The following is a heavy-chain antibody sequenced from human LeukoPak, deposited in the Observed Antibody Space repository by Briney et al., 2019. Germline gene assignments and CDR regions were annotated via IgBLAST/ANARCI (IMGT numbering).Heavy chain of an antibody. CDR1: GYTFTYYG. CDR3: ARSRRVVVPSTLNSADDYYYYMDV. J-gene: IGHJ6*03. Sequence: ASVKVSCKASGYTFTYYGLSWVRQAPGQGLEGLGGINTNTGNPTYGQGFTGRFVFSFDTSVSTAYLDISSLKAEDTAIYYCARSRRVVVPSTLNSADDYYYYMDVWGKGTTVTVSS. CDR2: INTNTGNP. V-gene: IGHV7-4-1*02. D-gene: IGHD2-15*01.